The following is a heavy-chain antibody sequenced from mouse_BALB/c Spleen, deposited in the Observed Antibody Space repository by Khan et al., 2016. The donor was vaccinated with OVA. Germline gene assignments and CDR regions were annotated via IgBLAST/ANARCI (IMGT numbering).Heavy chain of an antibody. V-gene: IGHV3-6*02. CDR2: IRYDGNS. CDR1: GYSITSGYF. Sequence: EVKLEVSGPGLVKPSQSLSLTCSVTGYSITSGYFWNWIRQFPGNKLEWMGYIRYDGNSNYNPSLKNRISITRDTSKNQFFLKLNSVTPEDTATYYCAGGGSSGPAWCAYWGQGTLVTVSA. CDR3: AGGGSSGPAWCAY. D-gene: IGHD3-1*01. J-gene: IGHJ3*01.